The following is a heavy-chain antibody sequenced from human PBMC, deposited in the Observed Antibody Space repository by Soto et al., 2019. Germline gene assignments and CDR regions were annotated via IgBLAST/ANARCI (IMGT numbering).Heavy chain of an antibody. Sequence: SAKVSFKASRVTFISNAISWFLRSPGQGLEWMGGIIPIFGTANYAQKFQGRVTITADESTSTAYMELSSLRSEDTAVYYCARTSIVGATSDYWGQGTLVTVSS. D-gene: IGHD1-26*01. CDR2: IIPIFGTA. CDR1: RVTFISNA. J-gene: IGHJ4*02. CDR3: ARTSIVGATSDY. V-gene: IGHV1-69*13.